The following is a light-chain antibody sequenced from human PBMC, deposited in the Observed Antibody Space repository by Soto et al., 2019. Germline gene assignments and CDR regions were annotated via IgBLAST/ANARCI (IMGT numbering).Light chain of an antibody. CDR3: QQSYSIPVA. CDR2: AAS. V-gene: IGKV1-39*01. CDR1: QSISSY. Sequence: DIQMTQSPSSLSASVGDRVTITCRASQSISSYLNWYQQKPGKAPKLLIYAASSLQSGVPSRFSGSGSGTDFTLTSSSLQPEDFATYYCQQSYSIPVAFGQGTKVEIK. J-gene: IGKJ1*01.